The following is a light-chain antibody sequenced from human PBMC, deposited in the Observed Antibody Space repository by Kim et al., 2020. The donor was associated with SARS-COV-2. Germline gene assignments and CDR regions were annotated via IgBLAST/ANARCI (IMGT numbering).Light chain of an antibody. Sequence: MVLTQSPGTLSLSPGERATLSCRASQSVGSNSLAWYQQKPGQAPRLLIYAASTRATGIPDRFSGSGSGTDFTLTISRLEPEDFAVYYCQTYSSSPLTFGGGTKVDIK. CDR3: QTYSSSPLT. V-gene: IGKV3-20*01. CDR2: AAS. J-gene: IGKJ4*01. CDR1: QSVGSNS.